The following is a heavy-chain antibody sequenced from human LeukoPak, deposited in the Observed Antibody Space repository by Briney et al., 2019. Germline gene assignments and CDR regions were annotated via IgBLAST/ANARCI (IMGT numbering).Heavy chain of an antibody. CDR3: ARDRELVLGLFDAFDI. CDR1: GGSISSGSYY. J-gene: IGHJ3*02. CDR2: IYTSGST. Sequence: PSETLSLTCTVSGGSISSGSYYWSWIRQPAGKGLEWIGRIYTSGSTNYNPSLKSRVTISVDTSKNQFSLKLSSVTAADTAVYYCARDRELVLGLFDAFDIWGQGTMVTVSS. V-gene: IGHV4-61*02. D-gene: IGHD6-13*01.